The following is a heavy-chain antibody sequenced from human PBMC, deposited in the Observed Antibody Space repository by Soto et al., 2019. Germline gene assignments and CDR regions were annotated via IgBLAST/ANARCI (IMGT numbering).Heavy chain of an antibody. Sequence: PGGSLRLSCAASGFTFSTYWMSWVRQAPGKGLEWVANIKQDGSEKYYVDSVKGRFTISRDNAKKSLYLQMNSLRAEDTAVYYCAKEHYYDFWSGYSDYWGQGTLVTVSS. J-gene: IGHJ4*02. CDR3: AKEHYYDFWSGYSDY. CDR1: GFTFSTYW. CDR2: IKQDGSEK. D-gene: IGHD3-3*01. V-gene: IGHV3-7*03.